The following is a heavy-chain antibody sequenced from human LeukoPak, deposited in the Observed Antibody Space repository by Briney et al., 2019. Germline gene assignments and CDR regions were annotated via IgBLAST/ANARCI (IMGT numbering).Heavy chain of an antibody. CDR3: ARDADLALQLGGVFDY. CDR2: ISPSSCST. D-gene: IGHD5-24*01. V-gene: IGHV3-23*02. Sequence: GGSLRPSVAASGMSFSSFAMSWVGQAPGKGRGGVPGISPSSCSTHYGASVKGRFTISRDNSKNTLYLQMNSLRAEDTAVYYCARDADLALQLGGVFDYWGQGTLVTVSS. J-gene: IGHJ4*02. CDR1: GMSFSSFA.